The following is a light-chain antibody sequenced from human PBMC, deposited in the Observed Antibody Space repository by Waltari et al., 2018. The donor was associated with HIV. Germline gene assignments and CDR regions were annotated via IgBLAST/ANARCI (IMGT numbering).Light chain of an antibody. CDR1: SSNIGSNY. Sequence: QSVLTQPPSASGTPGQRVTISCSGSSSNIGSNYVYWYQQLPGTAPKLLIYMNYQRPSVFPDRSSGSKSGASASLAIIGLRSEDEADYYCAAWDASLSAWVFGGGTRLTVL. V-gene: IGLV1-47*01. J-gene: IGLJ3*02. CDR2: MNY. CDR3: AAWDASLSAWV.